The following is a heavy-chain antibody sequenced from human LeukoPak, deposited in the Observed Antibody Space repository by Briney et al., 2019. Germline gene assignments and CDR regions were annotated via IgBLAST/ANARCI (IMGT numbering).Heavy chain of an antibody. CDR3: AKYSSGWYINYYFDY. CDR2: ISGSGGST. Sequence: GGSLRLSCAASGFTFSSYGMHWVRQAPGKGLEWVSAISGSGGSTYYADSVKGRFTISRDNSKNTLYLQMNSLRAEDTAVYYCAKYSSGWYINYYFDYWGQGTLVTVSS. J-gene: IGHJ4*02. CDR1: GFTFSSYG. D-gene: IGHD6-19*01. V-gene: IGHV3-23*01.